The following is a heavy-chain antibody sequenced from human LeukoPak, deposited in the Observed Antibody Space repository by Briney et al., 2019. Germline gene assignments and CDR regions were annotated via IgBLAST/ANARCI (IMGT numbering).Heavy chain of an antibody. CDR3: ARVLTPGSSGDAFDI. CDR1: GYTFTSYY. V-gene: IGHV1-46*01. D-gene: IGHD6-19*01. CDR2: ISPSGGST. J-gene: IGHJ3*02. Sequence: GASVKVSCKASGYTFTSYYMHWVRQAPGQGLEWLGIISPSGGSTSYAQKFQGRVTMTRDTSTSAVYMELSSLRSEDTAVYYCARVLTPGSSGDAFDIWGQGTMVTISS.